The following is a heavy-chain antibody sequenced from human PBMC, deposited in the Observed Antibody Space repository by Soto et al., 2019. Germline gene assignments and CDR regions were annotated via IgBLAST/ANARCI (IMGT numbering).Heavy chain of an antibody. CDR1: GFTFNIYA. CDR3: ARDTLNYCSSSSCYVVGVVL. D-gene: IGHD2-2*01. J-gene: IGHJ4*02. Sequence: QVQLVESGGGVVQPGRSLRLSCAASGFTFNIYAFHWVRQAPGKGLEWVALITYDGTKTYHADSVKSRFTISRDNSKNTLYVQMNSPRAEATAIYYCARDTLNYCSSSSCYVVGVVLWGQGALVTFPS. V-gene: IGHV3-30*01. CDR2: ITYDGTKT.